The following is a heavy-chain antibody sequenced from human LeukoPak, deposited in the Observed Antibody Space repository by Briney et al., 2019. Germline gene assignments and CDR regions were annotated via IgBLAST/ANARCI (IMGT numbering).Heavy chain of an antibody. CDR1: GYTLTELS. CDR3: ATAKRTYYYDSSAHYPY. J-gene: IGHJ4*02. CDR2: FDPEDGET. D-gene: IGHD3-22*01. V-gene: IGHV1-24*01. Sequence: ASVKVSCKVSGYTLTELSMHWVRQAPGKGLEWMGGFDPEDGETIYAQKFQGRVTMTEDTSTDTAYMELSSLRSEDTAVYYYATAKRTYYYDSSAHYPYWGQGTLVTVPS.